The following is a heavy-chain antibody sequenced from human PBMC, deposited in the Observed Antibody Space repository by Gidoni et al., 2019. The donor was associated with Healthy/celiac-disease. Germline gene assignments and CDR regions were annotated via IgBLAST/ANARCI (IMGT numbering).Heavy chain of an antibody. D-gene: IGHD4-17*01. CDR1: GFSLSTSTMC. J-gene: IGHJ4*02. CDR2: IDWDDDK. Sequence: QVTLRESGPALVKPTQTLTLTCTFSGFSLSTSTMCVSWIRQPPGKALEWLALIDWDDDKYYTTSLKTRLTISKDTSKNQVVLTMTNMDPVDTATYSCARMRYTTRLVTTYYFDYWGQGTLVTVSS. CDR3: ARMRYTTRLVTTYYFDY. V-gene: IGHV2-70*01.